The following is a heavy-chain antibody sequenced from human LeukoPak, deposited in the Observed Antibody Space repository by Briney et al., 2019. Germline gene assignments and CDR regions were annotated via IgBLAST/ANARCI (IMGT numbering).Heavy chain of an antibody. CDR1: GGSISSYY. Sequence: SETLSLTCTVSGGSISSYYWSWIRQPPGKGLEWIGYIYYSGSTNYNPSLKSRVTIAVDTSKNQFSLKLSSVTAADTAMYYCARDRSSGWYYYGMDVWGQGTTVTVSS. D-gene: IGHD6-19*01. J-gene: IGHJ6*02. CDR3: ARDRSSGWYYYGMDV. CDR2: IYYSGST. V-gene: IGHV4-59*01.